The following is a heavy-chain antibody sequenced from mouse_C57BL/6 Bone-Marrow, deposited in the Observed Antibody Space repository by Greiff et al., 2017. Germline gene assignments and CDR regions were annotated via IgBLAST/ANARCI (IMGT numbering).Heavy chain of an antibody. CDR1: GFSLTSYA. V-gene: IGHV2-9-1*01. CDR3: AREGEGAMDY. J-gene: IGHJ4*01. Sequence: VQLVESGPGLVAPSQSLSITCTVSGFSLTSYAISWVRQPPGKGLEWLGVIWTGGGTNYNSAPNSSLSISKDNSKSQVFLKMNGRQADDTARYYCAREGEGAMDYWGQGTSVTVSS. CDR2: IWTGGGT.